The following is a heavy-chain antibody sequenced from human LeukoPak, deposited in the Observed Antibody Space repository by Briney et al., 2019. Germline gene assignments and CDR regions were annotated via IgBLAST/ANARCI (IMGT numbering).Heavy chain of an antibody. V-gene: IGHV3-30*03. CDR2: ISYDGSNK. Sequence: PGGSLRLSCAASGFTFSSYGMHWVRQAPGKGLEWVAVISYDGSNKYYADSVKGRFTISRDNSKNTLYLQMNSLRAEDTAVYYCARDLKSTRRVTTEENQEMATTGVDYWGQGTLVTVSS. J-gene: IGHJ4*02. CDR3: ARDLKSTRRVTTEENQEMATTGVDY. CDR1: GFTFSSYG. D-gene: IGHD5-24*01.